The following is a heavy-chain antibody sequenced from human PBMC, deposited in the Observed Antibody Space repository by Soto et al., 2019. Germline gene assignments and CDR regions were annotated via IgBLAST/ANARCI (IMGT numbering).Heavy chain of an antibody. CDR3: ARDREVVVPAAIYYYYYYMDV. Sequence: ASVKVSCKASGYTFTSYAMHWVRQAPGQRLEWMGWINAGNGNTKYSQKFQGRVTITRDTSASTAYMELSSLRSEDTAVYYCARDREVVVPAAIYYYYYYMDVWGKGTTVTVSS. V-gene: IGHV1-3*01. CDR1: GYTFTSYA. J-gene: IGHJ6*03. D-gene: IGHD2-2*01. CDR2: INAGNGNT.